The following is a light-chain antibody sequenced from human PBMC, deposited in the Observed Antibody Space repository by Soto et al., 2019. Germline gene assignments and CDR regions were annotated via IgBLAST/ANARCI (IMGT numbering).Light chain of an antibody. CDR3: QQYKNWPGT. V-gene: IGKV3-15*01. CDR1: QSVSSN. CDR2: GAS. J-gene: IGKJ1*01. Sequence: EIVMTQSPATLSVSPGERATLSCRASQSVSSNLAWYQQKPGQGPRLLIYGASTRATGIPARFSGSGSGTEFTLTISSLQSEDFAVYYCQQYKNWPGTFGQGTKVEIK.